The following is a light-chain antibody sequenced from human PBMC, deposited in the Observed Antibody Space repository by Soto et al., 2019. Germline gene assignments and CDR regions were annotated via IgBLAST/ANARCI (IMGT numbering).Light chain of an antibody. J-gene: IGKJ3*01. Sequence: DIQMTQSPSSMSASVGDRVTITCRASQSISSNLNWYQQKPGRAPELLIYAASSLQSGVPSRFSGSGSGTDFTLTISSLQPEDFATYSCQQSYVSPFTFGPGTKVDIK. CDR2: AAS. V-gene: IGKV1-39*01. CDR3: QQSYVSPFT. CDR1: QSISSN.